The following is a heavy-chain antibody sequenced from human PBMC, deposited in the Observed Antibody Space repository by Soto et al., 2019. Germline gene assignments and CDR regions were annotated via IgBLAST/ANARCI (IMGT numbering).Heavy chain of an antibody. Sequence: QTGGSLRLSCETSGFRFSLYSMNWVRQAPGKGLEWVAYIKQDGSEKSYVDSVKGRFSISRDNTKNTVYLQMNSLRAEDTAVYYCAKIGSVRAVLDPWGQGALVTVSS. CDR2: IKQDGSEK. CDR3: AKIGSVRAVLDP. V-gene: IGHV3-7*03. J-gene: IGHJ5*02. D-gene: IGHD3-10*01. CDR1: GFRFSLYS.